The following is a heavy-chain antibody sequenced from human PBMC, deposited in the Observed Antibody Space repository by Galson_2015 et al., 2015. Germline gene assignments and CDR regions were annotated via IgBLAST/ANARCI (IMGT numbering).Heavy chain of an antibody. J-gene: IGHJ4*02. Sequence: QSGAEVKKPGESLKISCKGSGYSFTSYWIGWVRQMPGKGLEWMGIIYPGDSDTRYSPSFQGQVTISADKSISTAYLQWSGLKASDTAMYYCARHLVVVPAAIQLDYWGQGTLVTVSS. CDR1: GYSFTSYW. CDR3: ARHLVVVPAAIQLDY. CDR2: IYPGDSDT. V-gene: IGHV5-51*01. D-gene: IGHD2-2*01.